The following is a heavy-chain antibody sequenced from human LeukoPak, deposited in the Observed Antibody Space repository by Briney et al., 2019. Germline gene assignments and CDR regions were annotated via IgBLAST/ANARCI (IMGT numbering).Heavy chain of an antibody. D-gene: IGHD1-26*01. J-gene: IGHJ4*02. Sequence: PGGSLRLSCAASGFTFSSYAMHWVRQAPGKGLEYVSAISSNGGSTYYANSVKGRFTISRDNSKNTLYLQMNSLRAEDTAVYYCARGPRRGELLTLVLDYWGQGTLVTVSS. V-gene: IGHV3-64*01. CDR3: ARGPRRGELLTLVLDY. CDR1: GFTFSSYA. CDR2: ISSNGGST.